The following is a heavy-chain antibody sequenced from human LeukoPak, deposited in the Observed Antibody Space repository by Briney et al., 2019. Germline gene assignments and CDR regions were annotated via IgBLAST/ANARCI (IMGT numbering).Heavy chain of an antibody. Sequence: GGSLRLSCAASGFTCDSYWMTWVRQAPGKGLEWVANINQDGSEKYYVDSVKGRFTISRDNAKNSLYLQMNNLRAEDTAVYYCAREAYYGSGNGYGGFDIWGQGTMVSVSS. CDR3: AREAYYGSGNGYGGFDI. D-gene: IGHD3-10*01. J-gene: IGHJ3*02. V-gene: IGHV3-7*03. CDR2: INQDGSEK. CDR1: GFTCDSYW.